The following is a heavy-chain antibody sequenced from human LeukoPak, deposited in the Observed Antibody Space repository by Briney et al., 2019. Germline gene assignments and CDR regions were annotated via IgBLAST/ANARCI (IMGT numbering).Heavy chain of an antibody. CDR1: GFTFSSYG. Sequence: HPGRSLRLSCAASGFTFSSYGMHWVRQAPGKGLEWVAVIWYDGSNKYYADSVKGRFTISRDNSKNTLYLQMNSLRAEDTAVYYCAKGENYDFWSGYFDYWGQGILVTVSS. CDR2: IWYDGSNK. CDR3: AKGENYDFWSGYFDY. V-gene: IGHV3-33*06. J-gene: IGHJ4*02. D-gene: IGHD3-3*01.